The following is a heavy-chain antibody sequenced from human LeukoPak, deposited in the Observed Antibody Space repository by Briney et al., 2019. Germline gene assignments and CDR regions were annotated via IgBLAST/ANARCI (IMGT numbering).Heavy chain of an antibody. V-gene: IGHV3-30*04. CDR3: ARGAGYDSSGSVDY. Sequence: GGSLRLSCAPSGFTFSSYAMHWVPQAPGRGREGVAVISYDGSNKYYAHSVKGRFTISRDNSKNTLYLQMNSLRAEDTAVYYCARGAGYDSSGSVDYWGQGTLVAVSS. CDR1: GFTFSSYA. CDR2: ISYDGSNK. J-gene: IGHJ4*02. D-gene: IGHD3-22*01.